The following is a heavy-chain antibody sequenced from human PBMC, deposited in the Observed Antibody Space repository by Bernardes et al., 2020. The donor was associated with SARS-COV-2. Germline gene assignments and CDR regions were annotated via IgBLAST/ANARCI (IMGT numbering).Heavy chain of an antibody. D-gene: IGHD2-15*01. CDR1: GFILSDYS. CDR2: VTTSVSSI. V-gene: IGHV3-11*01. CDR3: ARSHSPGSCGSCRY. Sequence: GESLRLSCAASGFILSDYSVSWVRQAPGKGLEWVSPVTTSVSSIFYADSVKGRFTISRDHAKNSLYLQMDSLKAEDTAVYYCARSHSPGSCGSCRYWGQGTMVTVSS. J-gene: IGHJ4*02.